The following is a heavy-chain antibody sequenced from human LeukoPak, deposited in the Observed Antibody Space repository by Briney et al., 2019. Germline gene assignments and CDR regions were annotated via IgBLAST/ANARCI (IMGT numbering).Heavy chain of an antibody. CDR2: VNRDGSET. J-gene: IGHJ3*02. D-gene: IGHD2-8*01. V-gene: IGHV3-7*03. CDR1: GFALSSHW. CDR3: AKDSWSRNGIYDPFDI. Sequence: GGSLRLSCAASGFALSSHWMTWVRQVPGRGPEWVANVNRDGSETYYLDSVKGRFTISKDNAKNSLYLQMNSLRLEDTAVYYCAKDSWSRNGIYDPFDIWGQGTMVTVSS.